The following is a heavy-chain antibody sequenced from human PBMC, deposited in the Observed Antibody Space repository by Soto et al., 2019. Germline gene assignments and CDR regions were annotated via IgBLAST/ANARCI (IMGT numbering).Heavy chain of an antibody. D-gene: IGHD2-15*01. V-gene: IGHV5-51*01. Sequence: PGESLKISCKGSGYSFTSYWIGWVRQMPGKGLEWMGIIYPGDSDTRYSPSFQGQVTISADKSIGTAYLQWSSLKASDTAMYYCARRYCSGGSCYVYAFDIWGQGTMVTVSS. J-gene: IGHJ3*02. CDR1: GYSFTSYW. CDR2: IYPGDSDT. CDR3: ARRYCSGGSCYVYAFDI.